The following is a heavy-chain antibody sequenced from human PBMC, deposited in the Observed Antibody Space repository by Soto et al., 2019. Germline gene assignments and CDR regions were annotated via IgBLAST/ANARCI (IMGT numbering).Heavy chain of an antibody. J-gene: IGHJ4*02. CDR1: GFTFSGYW. V-gene: IGHV3-74*01. Sequence: EVQLVESGGGLVQPGGSLRLSCAASGFTFSGYWMHWVRQAPGKGLVWVSRIDGDGSRTSYADSVKGRCTISRDNAKNTLYLQMNSLRAEDTAVYYCARALASYNDYWGQGTLVTVSS. CDR2: IDGDGSRT. CDR3: ARALASYNDY. D-gene: IGHD1-1*01.